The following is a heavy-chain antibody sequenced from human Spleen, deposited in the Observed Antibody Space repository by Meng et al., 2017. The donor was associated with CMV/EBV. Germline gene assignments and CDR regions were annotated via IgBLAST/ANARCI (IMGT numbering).Heavy chain of an antibody. CDR2: ISGSGSYI. CDR3: ARSIAARHLVGHYFDY. D-gene: IGHD6-6*01. Sequence: GGSLRLSCAASGFSFSSYTMTWVRQAPGKGLEWVSSISGSGSYIYYVDSMKGRFTISRDNANNSLYLQMDSLRGEDTAIYYCARSIAARHLVGHYFDYWGQGTLVTVSS. V-gene: IGHV3-21*01. CDR1: GFSFSSYT. J-gene: IGHJ4*02.